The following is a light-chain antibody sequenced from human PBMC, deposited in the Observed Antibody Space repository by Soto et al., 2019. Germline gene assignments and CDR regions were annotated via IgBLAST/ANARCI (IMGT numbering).Light chain of an antibody. J-gene: IGLJ1*01. CDR2: DVN. Sequence: QSVLAQPASVSGSPGQSITFSCTGTSSDVGSYDYVSWHQQHPGKAPKLIIYDVNNRPSGVPSRFSGSKSGNTASLIISGLQTEDEFDYYCGAYPTGGTFFFETGSK. CDR1: SSDVGSYDY. V-gene: IGLV2-14*03. CDR3: GAYPTGGTFF.